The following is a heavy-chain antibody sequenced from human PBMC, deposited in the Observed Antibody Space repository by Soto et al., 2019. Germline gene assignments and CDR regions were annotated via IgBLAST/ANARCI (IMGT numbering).Heavy chain of an antibody. CDR1: GASTSRDF. D-gene: IGHD6-19*01. CDR2: VSSSGS. CDR3: ARNTGWYTRDS. J-gene: IGHJ4*02. V-gene: IGHV4-59*01. Sequence: QVQLQESGPGLMKSSETLSLTCTVSGASTSRDFWTWIRQPPGKGLEWIGYVSSSGSNYNSSPESRVTMSLDTSKNQFPLTLTSVTAADRAMYYCARNTGWYTRDSWGQGTRVTVSS.